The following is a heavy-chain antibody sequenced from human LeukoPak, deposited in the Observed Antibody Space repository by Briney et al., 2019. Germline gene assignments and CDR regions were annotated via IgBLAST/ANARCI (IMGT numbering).Heavy chain of an antibody. CDR1: GYTFTSYY. D-gene: IGHD3-9*01. CDR2: INPSGGST. Sequence: ASVKVSCKASGYTFTSYYMHWVRQAPGQGLEWMGIINPSGGSTSYAQKFQGRVTMTRDMSTSTVYMELSSLRSEDTAMYYCARDGVTGYYLTYNWFDPWGQGALVTVSS. CDR3: ARDGVTGYYLTYNWFDP. J-gene: IGHJ5*02. V-gene: IGHV1-46*01.